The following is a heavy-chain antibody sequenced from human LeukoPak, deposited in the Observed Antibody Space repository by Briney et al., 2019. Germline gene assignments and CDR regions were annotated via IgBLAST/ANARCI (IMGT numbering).Heavy chain of an antibody. D-gene: IGHD5-18*01. V-gene: IGHV3-23*01. CDR3: AKALKQGYSYGYGSYYYYYYMDV. CDR2: ISGSGGST. J-gene: IGHJ6*03. Sequence: GGSLRLSCVPSGITFSNSALSWVRQAPGKGLEWVSAISGSGGSTYYADSVKGRFTISRDNSKNTLYLQMNSLRAEDTAVYYCAKALKQGYSYGYGSYYYYYYMDVWGKGTTVTVSS. CDR1: GITFSNSA.